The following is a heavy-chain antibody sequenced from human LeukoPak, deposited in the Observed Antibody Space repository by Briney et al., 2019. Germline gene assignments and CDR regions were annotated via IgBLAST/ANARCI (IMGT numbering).Heavy chain of an antibody. CDR1: GFTFSSYA. CDR2: ISYDGSNK. Sequence: GGSLRLSCAASGFTFSSYAMHWVRQAPGKGLEWVAVISYDGSNKYYADSVKGRFTISRDNSKNTLYLQMNSLRAEDTAVYYCARAVNRYCSSTSCFLGGYWGQGTLVTVSS. CDR3: ARAVNRYCSSTSCFLGGY. D-gene: IGHD2-2*01. V-gene: IGHV3-30*01. J-gene: IGHJ4*02.